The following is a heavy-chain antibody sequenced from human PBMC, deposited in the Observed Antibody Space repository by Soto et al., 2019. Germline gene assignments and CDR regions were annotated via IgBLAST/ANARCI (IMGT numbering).Heavy chain of an antibody. V-gene: IGHV6-1*01. Sequence: SQTLSLTFAISGDSVSSNSSAWNCISQSPSRGLEWLGRTYYRSKWYNDYAVSVKSRITINPDTSKNQFSLQLNSVTPEDTAVYYCARDAVAAAGGYFDYWGQGTLVTVSS. CDR1: GDSVSSNSSA. CDR3: ARDAVAAAGGYFDY. J-gene: IGHJ4*02. D-gene: IGHD6-13*01. CDR2: TYYRSKWYN.